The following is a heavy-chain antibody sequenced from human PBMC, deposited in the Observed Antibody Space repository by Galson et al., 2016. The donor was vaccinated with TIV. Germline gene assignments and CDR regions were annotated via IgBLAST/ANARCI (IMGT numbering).Heavy chain of an antibody. Sequence: SVKVSCKASGGTFNIYTISWVRQAPGQGLEWMGGILPIFGAANYAQKFQGRVTITADESKNTAYMELSSLKADDTAMYYCARPSSSCRGCSYYNYMDVWGKGTTVTVSS. CDR3: ARPSSSCRGCSYYNYMDV. J-gene: IGHJ6*03. CDR2: ILPIFGAA. D-gene: IGHD6-19*01. V-gene: IGHV1-69*13. CDR1: GGTFNIYT.